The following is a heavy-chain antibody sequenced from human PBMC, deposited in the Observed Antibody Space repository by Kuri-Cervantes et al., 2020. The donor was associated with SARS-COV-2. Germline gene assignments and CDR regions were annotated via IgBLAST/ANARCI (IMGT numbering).Heavy chain of an antibody. Sequence: GESLKISCTASGFMFYIHWMSWVRQAPGKGLEWVASIKRDGTEKYYVDSVKGRFSISRDNAGNSLYLHMNSLRAEDTAVYYCARNRVDASLASSWAQVRTSNAMDVWGQGTTVTVSS. D-gene: IGHD5-12*01. J-gene: IGHJ6*02. CDR3: ARNRVDASLASSWAQVRTSNAMDV. V-gene: IGHV3-7*01. CDR1: GFMFYIHW. CDR2: IKRDGTEK.